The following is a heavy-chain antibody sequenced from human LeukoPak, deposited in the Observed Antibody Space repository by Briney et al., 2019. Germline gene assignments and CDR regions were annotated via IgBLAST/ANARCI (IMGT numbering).Heavy chain of an antibody. J-gene: IGHJ6*02. CDR2: INHSGST. CDR3: ARGPVRDFWSGYYNYYYGMDV. V-gene: IGHV4-34*01. CDR1: GGSFSGYY. D-gene: IGHD3-3*01. Sequence: SETLSLNCAVYGGSFSGYYWSWIRQPPGQGLEWIGEINHSGSTNYNPSLKSRVTISVDTSKSQFSLKLSSVTAADTAVYYCARGPVRDFWSGYYNYYYGMDVWGQGTTVTVSS.